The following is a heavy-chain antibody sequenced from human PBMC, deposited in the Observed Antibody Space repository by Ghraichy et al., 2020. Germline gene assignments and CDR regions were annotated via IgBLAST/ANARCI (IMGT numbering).Heavy chain of an antibody. J-gene: IGHJ3*02. CDR2: INPNSGGT. V-gene: IGHV1-2*04. Sequence: ASVKVSCKASGYTFTGYYMHWVRQAPGQGLEWMGWINPNSGGTNYAQKFQGWVTMTRDTSISTAYMELSRLRSDDTAVYYCARMKGRVVPAARTLDAFDIWGQGTMVTVSS. CDR3: ARMKGRVVPAARTLDAFDI. D-gene: IGHD2-2*01. CDR1: GYTFTGYY.